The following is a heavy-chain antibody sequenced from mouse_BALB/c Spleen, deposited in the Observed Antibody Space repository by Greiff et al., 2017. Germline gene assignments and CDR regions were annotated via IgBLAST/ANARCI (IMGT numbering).Heavy chain of an antibody. D-gene: IGHD1-1*01. CDR1: GYTFTGYA. J-gene: IGHJ2*01. CDR3: ARSGGKNYGSSYYFDY. Sequence: QVHVKQSGPEVVRPGVSVKISCKGSGYTFTGYAMHWVKQSHAKSLEWIGVISTYNGNTNYNQKFKGKATMTVDKSSSTAYMELARLTSEDSAIYYCARSGGKNYGSSYYFDYWGQGTTLTVSS. CDR2: ISTYNGNT. V-gene: IGHV1-67*01.